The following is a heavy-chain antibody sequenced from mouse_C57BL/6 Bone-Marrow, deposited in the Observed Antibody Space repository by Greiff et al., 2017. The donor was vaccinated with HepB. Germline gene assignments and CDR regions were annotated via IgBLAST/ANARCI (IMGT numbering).Heavy chain of an antibody. CDR1: GYTFTDHV. V-gene: IGHV1-78*01. D-gene: IGHD1-1*01. CDR2: IYPKDGST. J-gene: IGHJ2*01. Sequence: QVQLQQSDAALVKPGASVKISCKASGYTFTDHVIHWVKQRPEQGLEWIGYIYPKDGSTKYNEKFKGKATVNADKSSSTAYMQLNSLTSEDSAVYLCARGAVVGKYSGYWGQGTTLTVSS. CDR3: ARGAVVGKYSGY.